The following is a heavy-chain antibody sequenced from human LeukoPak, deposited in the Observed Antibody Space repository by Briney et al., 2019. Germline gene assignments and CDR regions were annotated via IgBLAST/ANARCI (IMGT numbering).Heavy chain of an antibody. V-gene: IGHV4-4*07. J-gene: IGHJ4*02. CDR3: ARHGNGIVGAYSIDY. CDR2: IYTSGST. CDR1: GGSISSYY. Sequence: SETLSLTCTVSGGSISSYYWSWIRQPAGKGLEWIGRIYTSGSTNYNPSLKSRVTISVDTSKNQFSLKLSSVTAADTAVYYCARHGNGIVGAYSIDYWGQGTLVTVSS. D-gene: IGHD1-26*01.